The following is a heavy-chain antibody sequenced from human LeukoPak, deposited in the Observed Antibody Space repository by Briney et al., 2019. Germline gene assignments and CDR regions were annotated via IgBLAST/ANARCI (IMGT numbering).Heavy chain of an antibody. CDR3: ARAGVLRYLGD. CDR2: IYNGGST. J-gene: IGHJ4*02. CDR1: GLTVCRNY. Sequence: GESLRLFCAVSGLTVCRNYMRWVRQPPGKGLEWVSDIYNGGSTHYADSVKGRFTISRDNSKNTVYLQMNSLRAEDTAIYYCARAGVLRYLGDWGQGTLVTVSS. V-gene: IGHV3-66*01. D-gene: IGHD3-9*01.